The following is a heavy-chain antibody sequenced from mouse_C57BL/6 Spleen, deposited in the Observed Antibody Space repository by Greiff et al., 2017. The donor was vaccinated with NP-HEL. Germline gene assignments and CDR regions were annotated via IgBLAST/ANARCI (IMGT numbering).Heavy chain of an antibody. Sequence: EVKLMESGPELVKPGASVKISCKASGYSFTGYYMNWVKQSPEKSLEWIGEINPSTGGTTYNQKFKAKATLTVDKSSSTAYMQLKSLTSEDSAVYYCAREPYDGAWFAYWGQGTLVTVSA. CDR2: INPSTGGT. CDR1: GYSFTGYY. V-gene: IGHV1-42*01. CDR3: AREPYDGAWFAY. J-gene: IGHJ3*01. D-gene: IGHD2-12*01.